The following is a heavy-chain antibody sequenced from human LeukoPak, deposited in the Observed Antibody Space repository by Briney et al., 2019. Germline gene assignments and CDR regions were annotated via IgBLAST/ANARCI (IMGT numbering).Heavy chain of an antibody. J-gene: IGHJ4*02. CDR2: INPNSGGT. CDR3: ARGPPDYVWGGYRPTGLAY. D-gene: IGHD3-16*02. Sequence: GASVKVSCKASGYTFTGYYMHWVRQAPGQGLEWMGWINPNSGGTNYEQKCQGRVTITRDPSISTGSMELRRLRSDDTAVYYCARGPPDYVWGGYRPTGLAYWGQGTLVTVSS. CDR1: GYTFTGYY. V-gene: IGHV1-2*02.